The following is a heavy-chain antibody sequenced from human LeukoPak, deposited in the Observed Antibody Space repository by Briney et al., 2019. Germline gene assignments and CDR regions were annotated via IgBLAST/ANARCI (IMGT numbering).Heavy chain of an antibody. CDR1: GFTFSSYS. J-gene: IGHJ4*02. Sequence: KSGGSLRLSCAASGFTFSSYSMNWVRQAPGKGLEWVSSISSSSSYIYYADSVKGRFTISRDNAKNSLYLQMNSLRAEDTAVYYCARDYYGSGSQRYWGQGTLVTVSS. CDR2: ISSSSSYI. CDR3: ARDYYGSGSQRY. V-gene: IGHV3-21*04. D-gene: IGHD3-10*01.